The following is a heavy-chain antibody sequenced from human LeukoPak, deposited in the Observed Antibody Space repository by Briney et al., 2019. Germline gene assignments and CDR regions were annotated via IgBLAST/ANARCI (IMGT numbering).Heavy chain of an antibody. J-gene: IGHJ4*02. CDR2: ISAYGAST. Sequence: GGSLRLSCAASGGTFSSYAMSWVRLGPGKGMEWVSAISAYGASTYYADSVNSRRAIFRDNSKNTLYLQMNSLMADDTPVYYCATSGRTSCSTSCYYFDYWGQGPLVTVSS. CDR1: GGTFSSYA. D-gene: IGHD2-2*01. V-gene: IGHV3-23*01. CDR3: ATSGRTSCSTSCYYFDY.